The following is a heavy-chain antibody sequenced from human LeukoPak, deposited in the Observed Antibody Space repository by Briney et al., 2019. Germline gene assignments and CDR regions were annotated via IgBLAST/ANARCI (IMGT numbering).Heavy chain of an antibody. D-gene: IGHD3-22*01. J-gene: IGHJ1*01. CDR1: GGSISSYY. Sequence: SETLSLTCTVSGGSISSYYWSWIRQPPGKGLEWIGYIYYSGSTNYNPSLKSRVTISVDTSKNQFSLQLSSVTAADTAVYYCARGNHYYDSSAYLAWESFQHWGQGTLVTVSS. V-gene: IGHV4-59*01. CDR2: IYYSGST. CDR3: ARGNHYYDSSAYLAWESFQH.